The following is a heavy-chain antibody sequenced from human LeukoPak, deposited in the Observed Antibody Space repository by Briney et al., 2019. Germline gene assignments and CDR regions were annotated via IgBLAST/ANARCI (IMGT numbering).Heavy chain of an antibody. D-gene: IGHD3-3*01. CDR3: ARRHDFWSGYYSWFDP. V-gene: IGHV4-39*01. CDR1: GGSISSSSYY. J-gene: IGHJ5*02. Sequence: PSETLSLTCTVSGGSISSSSYYWGWIRQPPGKGLEWIGSIYYSGSTYYNPSLKSRVTISVDTSKNQFSLKLSSVTAADTAVYYCARRHDFWSGYYSWFDPWGQGTLVTVSS. CDR2: IYYSGST.